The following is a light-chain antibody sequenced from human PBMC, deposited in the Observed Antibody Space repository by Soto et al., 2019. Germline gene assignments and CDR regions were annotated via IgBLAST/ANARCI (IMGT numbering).Light chain of an antibody. J-gene: IGKJ5*01. CDR1: QRVSRN. Sequence: EIVMTQSPATLSVSPGERATLSCRASQRVSRNLAWYQQKPGQAPRLLIYDASTRATGIPDRFSGSGSEREFTLTISSLQSEDSAVYYCQQYSNWPLTFGQGTRLEIK. V-gene: IGKV3-15*01. CDR2: DAS. CDR3: QQYSNWPLT.